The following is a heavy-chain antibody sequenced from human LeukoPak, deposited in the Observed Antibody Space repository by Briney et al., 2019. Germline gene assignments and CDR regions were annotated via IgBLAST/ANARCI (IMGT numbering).Heavy chain of an antibody. CDR1: GGSISSSSYY. Sequence: PSETLSLTCTVSGGSISSSSYYWGWIRQPPGKGLEWIGSIYYSGSTYYNPSLKSRVTISVDTSKNQFSLKLSSVTAADTAVYYCARGNGYYFRYFQHWGQGTLVTVSS. J-gene: IGHJ1*01. CDR3: ARGNGYYFRYFQH. D-gene: IGHD3-22*01. V-gene: IGHV4-39*01. CDR2: IYYSGST.